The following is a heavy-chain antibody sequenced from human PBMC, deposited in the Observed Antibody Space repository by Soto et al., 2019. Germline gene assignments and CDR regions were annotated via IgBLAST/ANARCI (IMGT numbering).Heavy chain of an antibody. CDR3: AREGGESSDGLYYFDS. D-gene: IGHD3-16*01. Sequence: SETLSLTCTVSGGSTSSDNYWGWIRQPPGKGLEWIGHIYYSGNTDYNPSLKSRLAISIDTSKNQFSLKLSSVTAADTAVYFCAREGGESSDGLYYFDSWGQGSLATVSS. CDR2: IYYSGNT. V-gene: IGHV4-30-4*01. J-gene: IGHJ4*02. CDR1: GGSTSSDNY.